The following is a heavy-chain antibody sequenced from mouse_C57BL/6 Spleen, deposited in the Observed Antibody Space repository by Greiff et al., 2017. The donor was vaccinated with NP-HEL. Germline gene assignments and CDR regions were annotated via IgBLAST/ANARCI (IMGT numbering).Heavy chain of an antibody. CDR2: ISSGGSYT. D-gene: IGHD2-4*01. CDR1: GFTFSSYG. CDR3: ARHPHYDYDGAWFAY. Sequence: EVQVVESGGDLVKPGGSLKLSCAASGFTFSSYGMSWVRQTPDKRLEWVATISSGGSYTYYPDSVKGRFTISRDNAKNTLYLQMSSLKSEDTAMYYCARHPHYDYDGAWFAYWGQGTLVTVSA. J-gene: IGHJ3*01. V-gene: IGHV5-6*01.